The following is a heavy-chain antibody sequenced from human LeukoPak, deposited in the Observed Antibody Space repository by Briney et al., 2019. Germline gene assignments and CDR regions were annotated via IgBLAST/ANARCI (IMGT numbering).Heavy chain of an antibody. D-gene: IGHD3-10*01. CDR3: ARDLLPGHYYYYGMDV. J-gene: IGHJ6*02. CDR1: GFTFSSYA. CDR2: ISYDGSNK. Sequence: PGRSLRLSCAASGFTFSSYAVHWVRQAPGKGLEWVAVISYDGSNKYYADSVKGRFTISRDNSKNTLYLQMNSLRAEDTAVYYCARDLLPGHYYYYGMDVWGQGTTVTVSS. V-gene: IGHV3-30-3*01.